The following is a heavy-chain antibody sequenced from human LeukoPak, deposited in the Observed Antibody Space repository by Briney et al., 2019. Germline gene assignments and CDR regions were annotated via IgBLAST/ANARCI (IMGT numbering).Heavy chain of an antibody. V-gene: IGHV1-8*03. J-gene: IGHJ3*02. CDR3: ARGDYQEDVFDI. D-gene: IGHD2-2*01. Sequence: ASVKVSCKVSGYTFTSYDINWVRQATGQGLEWMGWMNPNSGNTGYAQKFQGRVTITRNTSISTAYMELSSLRSEDTAVYYCARGDYQEDVFDIWGQGTMVTVSS. CDR1: GYTFTSYD. CDR2: MNPNSGNT.